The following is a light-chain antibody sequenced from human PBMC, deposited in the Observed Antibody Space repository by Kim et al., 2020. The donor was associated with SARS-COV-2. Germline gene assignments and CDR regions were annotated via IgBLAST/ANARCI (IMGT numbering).Light chain of an antibody. V-gene: IGKV3-20*01. Sequence: YPGERAALSCRASQSGSSSYLAWYQQKPGQAPRLLIYGASSRATGIPDRCSGSGSGTDFTLTISRLEPEDFAVYYCQQYGSAPGTFGQGTKVDIK. CDR1: QSGSSSY. CDR2: GAS. J-gene: IGKJ1*01. CDR3: QQYGSAPGT.